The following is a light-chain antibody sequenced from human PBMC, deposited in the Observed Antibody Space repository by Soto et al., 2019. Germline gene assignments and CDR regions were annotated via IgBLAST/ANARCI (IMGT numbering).Light chain of an antibody. CDR2: KAS. CDR1: QTISSW. J-gene: IGKJ1*01. Sequence: DIQMTQSPSTLSGSVGDRVTITCRASQTISSWLAWYQQKPGKAPKLLISKASTLKSGVPSRFSGSGSGTEFTLTISSLQSDDFSTYVCQHSNSDSEMFGQGDKVDI. V-gene: IGKV1-5*03. CDR3: QHSNSDSEM.